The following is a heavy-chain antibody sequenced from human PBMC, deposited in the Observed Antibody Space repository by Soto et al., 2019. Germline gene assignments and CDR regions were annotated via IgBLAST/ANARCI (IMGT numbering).Heavy chain of an antibody. Sequence: LSLTCIVSGGSISSDYWGWIRQPPGKGLEWIGYIFYAGAINYNPSLKSRVTISIDASEKQFSLNLTSVTAADTAFYYCAKYTGYESLFYFDSWGRGLQVTVSS. CDR3: AKYTGYESLFYFDS. V-gene: IGHV4-59*01. CDR2: IFYAGAI. J-gene: IGHJ4*01. CDR1: GGSISSDY. D-gene: IGHD5-12*01.